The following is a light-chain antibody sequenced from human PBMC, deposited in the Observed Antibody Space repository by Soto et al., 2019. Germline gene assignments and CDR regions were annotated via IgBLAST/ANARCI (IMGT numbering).Light chain of an antibody. V-gene: IGKV3-20*01. J-gene: IGKJ3*01. Sequence: EIVLTQSPGTLSLSPGERATLSCRAIQSVSSSYLAWYQQKPGQGPRLLIYGASARATGIPDRFSGSGSGTDFTLTISRLEPEDFAVYYCQQYGSSPLFTFGPGTKVDIK. CDR2: GAS. CDR1: QSVSSSY. CDR3: QQYGSSPLFT.